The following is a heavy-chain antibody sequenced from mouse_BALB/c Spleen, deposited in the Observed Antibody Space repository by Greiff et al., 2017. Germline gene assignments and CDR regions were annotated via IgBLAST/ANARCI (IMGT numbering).Heavy chain of an antibody. CDR2: ISDGGSYT. V-gene: IGHV5-4*02. J-gene: IGHJ4*01. Sequence: EVKLVESGGGLVKPGGSLKLSCAASGFTFSDYYMYWVRQTPEKRLEWVATISDGGSYTYYPDSVKGRFTISRDNAKNNLYLQMSSLKSEDTAMYYCARVYGSSSYAMDYWGQGTSVTVSS. D-gene: IGHD1-1*01. CDR1: GFTFSDYY. CDR3: ARVYGSSSYAMDY.